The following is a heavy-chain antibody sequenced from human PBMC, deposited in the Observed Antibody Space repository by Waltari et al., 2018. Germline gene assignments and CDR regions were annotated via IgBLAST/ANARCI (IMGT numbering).Heavy chain of an antibody. Sequence: QVQLQESGPGLVKPSETLSLFCSVSGGSISNYSSTWVRQFPGKGLEWIGYIHYTGNTNYNPSLTSRLTISVDTSKNQFSLNLNSVTAADTAVYYCARGGWSLDNWGRGTLVTVSS. CDR1: GGSISNYS. V-gene: IGHV4-59*01. CDR3: ARGGWSLDN. J-gene: IGHJ4*02. CDR2: IHYTGNT. D-gene: IGHD6-19*01.